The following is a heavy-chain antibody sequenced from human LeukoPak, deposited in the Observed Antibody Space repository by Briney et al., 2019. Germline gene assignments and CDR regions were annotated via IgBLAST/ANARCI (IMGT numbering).Heavy chain of an antibody. V-gene: IGHV3-53*01. Sequence: GGSLRLSCAASGFTVNSNYMNWVRQAPGKGLEWVSVVYSDDTTYYADSVKGRFTISRDNSKNTLYLQMNNLSAEDTAVYYCARGGGYYAIDYWGQGTLVTVSS. CDR1: GFTVNSNY. CDR2: VYSDDTT. D-gene: IGHD1-26*01. J-gene: IGHJ4*02. CDR3: ARGGGYYAIDY.